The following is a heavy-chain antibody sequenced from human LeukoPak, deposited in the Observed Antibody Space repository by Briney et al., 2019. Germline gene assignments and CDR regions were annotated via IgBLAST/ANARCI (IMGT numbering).Heavy chain of an antibody. Sequence: ASVKVSCKTSGYTFTGYYLHWVRQAPGQGLDWMGWITPNSGRSNYAQKLQGRVTMTTDTSTSTAYMELRSLRSDDTAVYYCARGPDGSGSYFDYWGQGTLVTVSS. V-gene: IGHV1-2*02. CDR2: ITPNSGRS. CDR1: GYTFTGYY. CDR3: ARGPDGSGSYFDY. D-gene: IGHD1-26*01. J-gene: IGHJ4*02.